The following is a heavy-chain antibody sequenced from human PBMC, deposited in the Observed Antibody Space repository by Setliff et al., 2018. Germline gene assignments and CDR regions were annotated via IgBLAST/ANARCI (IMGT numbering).Heavy chain of an antibody. V-gene: IGHV3-20*04. CDR2: ISWNSNYI. J-gene: IGHJ4*02. D-gene: IGHD3-22*01. CDR1: GFTFDDYG. Sequence: PGGSLRLSCAASGFTFDDYGMSWVRQAPGKGLEWVSGISWNSNYIAYADSVKGRFTISRDNAKNSLYLQMNSLRPEDTAFYYCARRDSTGYYGYSFDFWGQGILVTVSS. CDR3: ARRDSTGYYGYSFDF.